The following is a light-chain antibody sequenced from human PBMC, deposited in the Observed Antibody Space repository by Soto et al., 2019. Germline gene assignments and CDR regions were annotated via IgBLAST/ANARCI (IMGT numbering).Light chain of an antibody. Sequence: EIVLTQSPGTLSLSPGERATLSCRASPSVSSSYLAWYQQRPGQTPRLLIYSASNRATGIPDRFSGSGSGTDFTLTISRLEPEDFAVYFCQQYSNSRYTFGQGTKLEIK. CDR3: QQYSNSRYT. CDR1: PSVSSSY. J-gene: IGKJ2*01. CDR2: SAS. V-gene: IGKV3-20*01.